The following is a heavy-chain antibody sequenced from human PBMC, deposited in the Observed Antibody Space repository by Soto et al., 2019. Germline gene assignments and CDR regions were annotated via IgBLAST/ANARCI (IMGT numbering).Heavy chain of an antibody. CDR2: IYYSGST. CDR3: ARERGIGPQGDYYGMDV. D-gene: IGHD2-15*01. V-gene: IGHV4-30-4*01. J-gene: IGHJ6*02. Sequence: QVQLQESGPGLVKPSQTLSLTCTVSGGSISSGDYYWSWIRQPPGKGLEWIGYIYYSGSTYYNPSLKSRVTISVDTSKNQYSLKLSSVTAADTAVYYCARERGIGPQGDYYGMDVWGQGTTVTVSS. CDR1: GGSISSGDYY.